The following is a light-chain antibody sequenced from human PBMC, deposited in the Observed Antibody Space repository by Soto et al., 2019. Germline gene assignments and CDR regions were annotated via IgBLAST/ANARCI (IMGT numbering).Light chain of an antibody. Sequence: QSVLTQPASVSGSPGQSITISCTGTSTDVGTYNFVSWYQQHPGKAPKVMIYDVTNRPSGVSNRFSGSKSGNTASLTISGHQAEDEADYFCSSYTTSNTWVFGGGTKLTVL. V-gene: IGLV2-14*01. CDR3: SSYTTSNTWV. CDR2: DVT. J-gene: IGLJ3*02. CDR1: STDVGTYNF.